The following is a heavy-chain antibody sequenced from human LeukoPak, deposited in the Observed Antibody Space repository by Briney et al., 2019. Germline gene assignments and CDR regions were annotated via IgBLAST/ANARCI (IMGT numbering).Heavy chain of an antibody. Sequence: GGSLRLSCAASGFDFNTYTMNWVRQAPGKGLEWVASIISSSASISYADSMKGRFTISRDNAKKTVYLHMSSVRAEGTAVYYCARDLQEFDSWGQGTLVTVSS. CDR2: IISSSASI. V-gene: IGHV3-21*01. CDR3: ARDLQEFDS. CDR1: GFDFNTYT. J-gene: IGHJ4*02.